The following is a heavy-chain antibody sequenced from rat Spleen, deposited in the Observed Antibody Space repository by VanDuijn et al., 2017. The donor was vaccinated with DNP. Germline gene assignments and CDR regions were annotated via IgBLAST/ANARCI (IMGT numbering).Heavy chain of an antibody. V-gene: IGHV5-34*01. D-gene: IGHD1-2*01. CDR1: GFTFNNYW. CDR3: ARHDYSSYIWDY. J-gene: IGHJ2*01. CDR2: ISSTSGTI. Sequence: EVQLVESGGGLVQPGRSLKLSCAASGFTFNNYWMNWVRQAPGRGLEWVAYISSTSGTIHYADTVKGRFTISRDNARNTLYLQLDSLRSEDTALYYCARHDYSSYIWDYWGQGVMVTVSS.